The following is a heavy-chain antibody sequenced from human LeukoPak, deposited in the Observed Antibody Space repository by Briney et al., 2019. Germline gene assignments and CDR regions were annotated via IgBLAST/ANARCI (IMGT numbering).Heavy chain of an antibody. D-gene: IGHD4-17*01. CDR3: ARGVHGDYRWYFDL. Sequence: SETLSLTCTVSGGSISSGSYYWSWIRQPAGKGLEWIGRIYTSGSTNYNPSLKSRVTISVDTSKNKFSLKLSAVTAADTAVYYCARGVHGDYRWYFDLWGRGTLVTVSS. CDR1: GGSISSGSYY. V-gene: IGHV4-61*02. CDR2: IYTSGST. J-gene: IGHJ2*01.